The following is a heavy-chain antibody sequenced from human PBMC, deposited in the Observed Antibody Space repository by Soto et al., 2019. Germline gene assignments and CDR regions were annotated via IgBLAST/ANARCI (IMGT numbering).Heavy chain of an antibody. J-gene: IGHJ4*02. CDR2: IYWDDDK. V-gene: IGHV2-5*02. CDR3: AYCGYYSSSWFPDY. D-gene: IGHD6-13*01. CDR1: GFSLTTNGVG. Sequence: QITLKESGPSLVKPTQTLTLTCTFSGFSLTTNGVGVGWIGQSPGEALEWLALIYWDDDKRYSPSLKSRLTITKDTSKNQVVLTMTNMDSVYTATYYCAYCGYYSSSWFPDYWGQGNLVTVSS.